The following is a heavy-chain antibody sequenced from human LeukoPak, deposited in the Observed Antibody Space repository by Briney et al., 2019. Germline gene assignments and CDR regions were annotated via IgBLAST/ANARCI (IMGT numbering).Heavy chain of an antibody. CDR3: ARGSRRLYYDFWSGRPMDV. Sequence: SETLSLTCAVYGGSFSGYYWSWIRQPPGKGLEWIGEINHSGSTNYNPSLKSRVTISVDTSKNQFSLKLSSVTAADTAVYYCARGSRRLYYDFWSGRPMDVWGQGTTVTVSS. CDR2: INHSGST. CDR1: GGSFSGYY. D-gene: IGHD3-3*01. J-gene: IGHJ6*02. V-gene: IGHV4-34*01.